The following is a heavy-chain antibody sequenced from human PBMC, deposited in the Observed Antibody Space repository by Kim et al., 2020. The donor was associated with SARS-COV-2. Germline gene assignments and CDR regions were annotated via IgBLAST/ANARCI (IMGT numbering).Heavy chain of an antibody. CDR1: GFTVSSNF. V-gene: IGHV3-66*01. CDR2: IYSGGST. J-gene: IGHJ3*02. Sequence: GGSLRLSCAASGFTVSSNFMSWVRQAPGKGLEWVSVIYSGGSTYYADSVKGRFTISRDNSKNTLYLQMNSLRAEDTAVYYCARAGESSGYYAFDIWGQGTMVTVSS. D-gene: IGHD3-22*01. CDR3: ARAGESSGYYAFDI.